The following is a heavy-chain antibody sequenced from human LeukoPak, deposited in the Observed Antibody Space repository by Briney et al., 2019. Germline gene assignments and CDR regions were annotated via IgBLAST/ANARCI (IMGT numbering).Heavy chain of an antibody. CDR2: ISGSGSST. Sequence: GRSLRLSCAASGFTFSSYAMSWVRQAPGKGLEWVSAISGSGSSTYYADSVKGRFTISRDNSKNTLSLQMNSLRAEDTAVYSCAKALFTSHGCFGPWGQGTLVTVSS. CDR1: GFTFSSYA. D-gene: IGHD2-2*01. J-gene: IGHJ5*02. V-gene: IGHV3-23*01. CDR3: AKALFTSHGCFGP.